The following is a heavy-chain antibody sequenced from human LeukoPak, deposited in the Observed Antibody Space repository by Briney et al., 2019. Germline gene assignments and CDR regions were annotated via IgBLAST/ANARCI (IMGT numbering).Heavy chain of an antibody. J-gene: IGHJ4*02. D-gene: IGHD4-17*01. CDR2: ISGSGGST. CDR1: GFTFSSYA. V-gene: IGHV3-23*01. CDR3: AKPWREDGDYWSFNY. Sequence: GGSLRLSCAASGFTFSSYAMSWVRQAPGKGLEWVSTISGSGGSTYYADSVKGRFTISRDKSKNTLYLQMNSLRAEDTAVYYCAKPWREDGDYWSFNYWGQGTLVTVSS.